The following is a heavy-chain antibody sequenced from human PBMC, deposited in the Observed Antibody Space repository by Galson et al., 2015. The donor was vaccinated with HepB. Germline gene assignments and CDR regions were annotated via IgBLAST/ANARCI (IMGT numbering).Heavy chain of an antibody. J-gene: IGHJ6*03. V-gene: IGHV3-7*01. CDR2: IRQDGSEQ. Sequence: GFTFSTYWMSWVRQAPGKGLEWVAKIRQDGSEQYYGDSVKGRFTISRDNAKNSLYLQMNSLRAEDTALYYCARTARIYQYYMDVWGRGTTVTVSS. D-gene: IGHD2-2*01. CDR1: GFTFSTYW. CDR3: ARTARIYQYYMDV.